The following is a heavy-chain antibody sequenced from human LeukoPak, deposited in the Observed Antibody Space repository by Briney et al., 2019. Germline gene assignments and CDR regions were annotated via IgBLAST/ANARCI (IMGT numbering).Heavy chain of an antibody. Sequence: GGSLGLSCAASGFTFSSYAMSWVRQAPEKGLEWVSSISGSGSSTYYADSVKGRFTISRDNSKNTLYLQMNSLRAEDTAVYYCAKGSAYNYYYGMDVWGQGTTVTVSS. CDR2: ISGSGSST. J-gene: IGHJ6*02. V-gene: IGHV3-23*01. CDR1: GFTFSSYA. CDR3: AKGSAYNYYYGMDV.